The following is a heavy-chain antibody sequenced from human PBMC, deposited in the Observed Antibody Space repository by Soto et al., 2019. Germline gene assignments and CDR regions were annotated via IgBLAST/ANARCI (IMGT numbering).Heavy chain of an antibody. J-gene: IGHJ4*02. Sequence: EVQLLESGGGLVQPGGSLRLSCAASGFTFSIYAMSWVRQAPGKGLEWVSAISASGDGTYYADSVKGRFTISRDNSKNTLYLQMNSLRAEDTAIYYCGKASYWRVGANPDDYWGQGTLVTVSS. CDR3: GKASYWRVGANPDDY. CDR2: ISASGDGT. D-gene: IGHD1-26*01. V-gene: IGHV3-23*01. CDR1: GFTFSIYA.